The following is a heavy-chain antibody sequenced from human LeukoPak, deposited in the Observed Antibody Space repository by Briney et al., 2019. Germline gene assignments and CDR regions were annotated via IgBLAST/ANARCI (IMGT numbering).Heavy chain of an antibody. V-gene: IGHV3-43*02. J-gene: IGHJ4*02. CDR3: AKDKTRGPGDY. D-gene: IGHD1-14*01. CDR1: GSTFDDYA. CDR2: ISEDGGDT. Sequence: PGGSLRLSCAASGSTFDDYAMHWVRQTPGKGLECVSLISEDGGDTWYADSVKGRFTISRDNSKNSLYLQMNSLRAEDTAFYYCAKDKTRGPGDYWGQGTLVTVSS.